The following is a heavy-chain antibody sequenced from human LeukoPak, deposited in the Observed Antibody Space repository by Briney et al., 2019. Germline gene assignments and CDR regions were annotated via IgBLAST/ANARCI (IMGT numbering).Heavy chain of an antibody. CDR3: ARQSSGIAATDRMDY. CDR2: FTSMSRTI. V-gene: IGHV3-21*01. CDR1: GCTFSSYA. D-gene: IGHD6-13*01. Sequence: GGSLRLSCADSGCTFSSYAMTWVRQAPGKELEWVSSFTSMSRTIYYADSVKGRFTISRDDAKKSLYLQMNSLRVEDTAIYYCARQSSGIAATDRMDYWGPGILVTVSS. J-gene: IGHJ4*02.